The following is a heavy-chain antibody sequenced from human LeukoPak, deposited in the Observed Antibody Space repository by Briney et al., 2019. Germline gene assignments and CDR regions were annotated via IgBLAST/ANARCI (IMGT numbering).Heavy chain of an antibody. CDR2: ISSTSLYI. D-gene: IGHD2-2*01. V-gene: IGHV3-21*01. CDR1: GFTLSDYT. Sequence: KSGGSLRLSCAASGFTLSDYTMNWVRQAPGKGLEWVSSISSTSLYIFYAASVRGRFSISRDNAKNSVYLQMNSLSAEDTAVYYCARDLLDSTSCYYVEYFHHWGQGTLVTVSS. CDR3: ARDLLDSTSCYYVEYFHH. J-gene: IGHJ1*01.